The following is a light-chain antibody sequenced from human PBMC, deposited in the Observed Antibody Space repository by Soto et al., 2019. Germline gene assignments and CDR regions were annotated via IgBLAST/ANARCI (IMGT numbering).Light chain of an antibody. J-gene: IGLJ1*01. V-gene: IGLV1-40*01. CDR3: QSYDSSLSGYV. Sequence: QSVLTQPPSVSGAPGQRVTISCSGSSSNIGAGYDVSWYQQLPGTAPKFLIYGNTDRPSGVPYRFSGSKSGTSASLAITGLQAEDEADYYCQSYDSSLSGYVFGTGTKVTVL. CDR2: GNT. CDR1: SSNIGAGYD.